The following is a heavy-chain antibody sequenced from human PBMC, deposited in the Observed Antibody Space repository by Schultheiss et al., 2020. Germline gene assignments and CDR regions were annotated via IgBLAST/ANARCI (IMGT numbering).Heavy chain of an antibody. Sequence: SQTLSLTCTVSGGSVSSGSYYWSWIRQPPGKGLEWIGSIYTSGSTSYNPSLKSRVTMSVDTSKNQFSLKLSSVTASDTAVYYCARLPRGIAGAGALDYWGRGTLVTVSS. CDR1: GGSVSSGSYY. J-gene: IGHJ4*02. CDR3: ARLPRGIAGAGALDY. D-gene: IGHD6-13*01. V-gene: IGHV4-61*02. CDR2: IYTSGST.